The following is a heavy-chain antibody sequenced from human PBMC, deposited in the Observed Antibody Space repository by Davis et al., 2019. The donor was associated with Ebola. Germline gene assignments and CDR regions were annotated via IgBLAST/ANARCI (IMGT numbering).Heavy chain of an antibody. CDR2: IIPILGIA. V-gene: IGHV1-69*04. J-gene: IGHJ4*02. CDR3: ARGSGVIAAPDY. Sequence: SVKVSCKASGGTFSSYATSWVRQAPGQGLEWMGRIIPILGIANYAQKFQGRVTITADKSTSTAYMELSSLRSEDTAVYYCARGSGVIAAPDYWGQGTLVTVSS. D-gene: IGHD6-6*01. CDR1: GGTFSSYA.